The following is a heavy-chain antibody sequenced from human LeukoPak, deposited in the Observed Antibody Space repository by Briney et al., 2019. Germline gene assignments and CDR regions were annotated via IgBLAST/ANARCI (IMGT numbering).Heavy chain of an antibody. V-gene: IGHV4-34*01. CDR2: INHSGIT. CDR3: AREADYYFDY. D-gene: IGHD6-25*01. J-gene: IGHJ4*02. Sequence: SETLSLTCAVYGGSFSGYYWSWIRQPPGKGLEWIGEINHSGITSYNPSLKSRVTISVDTSKNQFSLKLSSVTAADTAVYYCAREADYYFDYWGQGTLVTVSS. CDR1: GGSFSGYY.